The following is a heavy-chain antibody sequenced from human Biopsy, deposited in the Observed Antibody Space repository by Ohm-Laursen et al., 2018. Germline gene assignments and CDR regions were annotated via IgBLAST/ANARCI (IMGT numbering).Heavy chain of an antibody. CDR2: NIPILGTG. CDR1: GGTFSNYG. V-gene: IGHV1-69*06. D-gene: IGHD3-9*01. J-gene: IGHJ1*01. Sequence: ALVKVSCKAPGGTFSNYGVNWVRQAPGQGLEWLGGNIPILGTGNYAQKFQDRVTVAADTSTSTATMELRSLRSDDTAVYYCATKLTGYFHHWGQGTLVIVSS. CDR3: ATKLTGYFHH.